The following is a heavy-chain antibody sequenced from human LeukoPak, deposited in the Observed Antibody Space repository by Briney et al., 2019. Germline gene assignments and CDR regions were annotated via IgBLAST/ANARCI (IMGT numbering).Heavy chain of an antibody. J-gene: IGHJ4*02. D-gene: IGHD4-23*01. CDR1: KFTVSSKY. V-gene: IGHV3-66*01. CDR3: ASLYYGGNNFDY. CDR2: IYSGGST. Sequence: GGSLRLSCAASKFTVSSKYMSWVRQAPGKGLEWVSVIYSGGSTHYADSVKGRFTISRDNSKNTLYLQMNSLRAEDTAVYYCASLYYGGNNFDYWGQGTLVTVSS.